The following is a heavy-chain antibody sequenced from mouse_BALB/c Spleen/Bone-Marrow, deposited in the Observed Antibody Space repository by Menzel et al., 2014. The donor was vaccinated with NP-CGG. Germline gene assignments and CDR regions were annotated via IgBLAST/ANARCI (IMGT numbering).Heavy chain of an antibody. J-gene: IGHJ4*01. Sequence: VKVVESGPGLVAPSQSLSITCTVSGFSLTGYGVSWVRQSPGKGLEWLGMIWGDGSTDYNSALKSRLSISKDNSKSQVFLKMNSLQTGDTARYYCARDSFLITRALDYWGQGTSVTVSS. CDR2: IWGDGST. D-gene: IGHD2-4*01. CDR3: ARDSFLITRALDY. V-gene: IGHV2-6-7*01. CDR1: GFSLTGYG.